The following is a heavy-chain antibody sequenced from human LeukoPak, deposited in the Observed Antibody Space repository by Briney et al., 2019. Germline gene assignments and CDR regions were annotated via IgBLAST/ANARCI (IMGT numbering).Heavy chain of an antibody. CDR3: ARQFEQWLVPGEFDY. CDR1: GYSISIGYY. J-gene: IGHJ4*02. V-gene: IGHV4-38-2*01. Sequence: SETLSLTCAVSGYSISIGYYWGWIRQPPGKGLEWVWSIYHSGSTYYNPSLKSRVTISVDTSKNQFSRKLSSVTAADTAVYYGARQFEQWLVPGEFDYWGQGTLVTVSS. D-gene: IGHD6-19*01. CDR2: IYHSGST.